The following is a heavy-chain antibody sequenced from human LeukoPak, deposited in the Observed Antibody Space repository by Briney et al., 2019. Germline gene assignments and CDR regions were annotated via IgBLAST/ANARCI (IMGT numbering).Heavy chain of an antibody. V-gene: IGHV5-51*01. Sequence: GESLKISCKGSGYSFTSYWIGWVRQMPGKGLEWMGIIYPVDSDTRYSPSFQGQVTISADKSISTAHLQWSSLKASDTAMYYCARLEPGIAVAGPIDYWGQGTLVTVSS. CDR1: GYSFTSYW. CDR2: IYPVDSDT. D-gene: IGHD6-19*01. J-gene: IGHJ4*02. CDR3: ARLEPGIAVAGPIDY.